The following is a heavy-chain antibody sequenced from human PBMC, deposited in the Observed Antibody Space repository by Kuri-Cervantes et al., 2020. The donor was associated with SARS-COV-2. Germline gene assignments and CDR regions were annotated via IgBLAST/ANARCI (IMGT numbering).Heavy chain of an antibody. Sequence: GSLRLSCTVSDYSISSGYFWGWIRQPPGKGLECIGNIFHSGSTYYNPSLKSRVTISVDTSKNQFSLMLTSVTAADTAVYYCARVAGQGPIYYYYMDVWGKGTMVTVSS. CDR1: DYSISSGYF. D-gene: IGHD2-21*01. CDR3: ARVAGQGPIYYYYMDV. V-gene: IGHV4-38-2*02. J-gene: IGHJ6*03. CDR2: IFHSGST.